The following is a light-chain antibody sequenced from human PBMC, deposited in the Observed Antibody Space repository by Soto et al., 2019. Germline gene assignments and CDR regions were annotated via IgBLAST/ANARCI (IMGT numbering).Light chain of an antibody. CDR2: EVS. V-gene: IGLV2-14*01. CDR1: SSDVDGYNS. J-gene: IGLJ2*01. Sequence: QSTLTQPASVSGSPGQSLTISCSGNSSDVDGYNSVSWYQQHPGKAPKLMIYEVSNRPSGVSNRFSGSKSGNTASLTISGLQPEDETDYYCSSYTSNSTVVFGGGTKLTVL. CDR3: SSYTSNSTVV.